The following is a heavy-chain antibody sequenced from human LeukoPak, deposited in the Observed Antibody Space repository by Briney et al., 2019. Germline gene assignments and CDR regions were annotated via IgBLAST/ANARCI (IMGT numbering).Heavy chain of an antibody. CDR2: ILYDGSNK. CDR1: GFTFSTYA. V-gene: IGHV3-33*08. CDR3: ARESEIVGATETPSPVDY. D-gene: IGHD1-26*01. J-gene: IGHJ4*02. Sequence: PGRSLRLSCAASGFTFSTYAMFWVRQAPGKGLEWVAVILYDGSNKYYADSVKGRFTISRDNSKNTLYLQMNSLRAEDTAVYYCARESEIVGATETPSPVDYWGQGTLVTVSS.